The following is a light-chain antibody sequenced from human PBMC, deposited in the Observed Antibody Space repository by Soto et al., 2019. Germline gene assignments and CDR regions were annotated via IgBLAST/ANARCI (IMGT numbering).Light chain of an antibody. CDR2: GAS. J-gene: IGKJ3*01. V-gene: IGKV3-20*01. CDR3: QHYDNTPPSVT. CDR1: QSVSSDY. Sequence: IVLTQSPGTVSLSPGERATLSCRASQSVSSDYLAWYQQKPGQAPRLLIFGASNRATGIPARFSGSGSATDFTLTISRLEPEDFAVYYCQHYDNTPPSVTFGPGTKVDIK.